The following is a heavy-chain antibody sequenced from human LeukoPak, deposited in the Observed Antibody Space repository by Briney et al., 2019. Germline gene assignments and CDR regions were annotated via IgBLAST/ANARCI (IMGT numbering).Heavy chain of an antibody. CDR2: IYSGGGT. CDR3: ARGRPTMVRGVGNAFDI. CDR1: GFTVSSNY. D-gene: IGHD3-10*01. J-gene: IGHJ3*02. Sequence: GGSLRLSCAASGFTVSSNYMSWVRQAPGKGLEWGSVIYSGGGTYYADSVKGRFTISRDSSKNTLYLQMNSLRAEDTAVYYCARGRPTMVRGVGNAFDIWGQGTMVTVSS. V-gene: IGHV3-53*01.